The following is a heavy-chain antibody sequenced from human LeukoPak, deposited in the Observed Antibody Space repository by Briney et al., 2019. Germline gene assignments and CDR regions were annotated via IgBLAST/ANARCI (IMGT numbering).Heavy chain of an antibody. CDR2: IYTSGST. CDR1: GGSISSYY. J-gene: IGHJ4*02. V-gene: IGHV4-4*07. CDR3: ARDRSLWFGKSPGGFDY. Sequence: SETLSLTCTVSGGSISSYYWSWIRQPAGKGLEWIGRIYTSGSTNYNPSLKSRVTMSVDTSKNQFSLKLSSVTAADTAVYYCARDRSLWFGKSPGGFDYWGQGTLVTVSS. D-gene: IGHD3-10*01.